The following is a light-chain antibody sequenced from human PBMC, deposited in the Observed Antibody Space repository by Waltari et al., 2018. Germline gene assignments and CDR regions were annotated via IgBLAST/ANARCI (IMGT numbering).Light chain of an antibody. CDR1: GLGDKY. CDR2: QDN. CDR3: QAWDSSTVL. Sequence: SFELTQPPAVSVSPGQTATIPCSAAGLGDKYAFWYQKRPGQSPVLVIYQDNKRPSGVPERFSGSNSGDTATLTIAGTQALDEADYFCQAWDSSTVLFGGRTKLTVL. V-gene: IGLV3-1*01. J-gene: IGLJ2*01.